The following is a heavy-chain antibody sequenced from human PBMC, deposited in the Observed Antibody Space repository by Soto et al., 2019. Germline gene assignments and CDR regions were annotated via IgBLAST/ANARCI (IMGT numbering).Heavy chain of an antibody. D-gene: IGHD3-22*01. V-gene: IGHV4-31*03. Sequence: PSGTLSLTCTVSGGSISSGGYYWSWIRQHPGKGLEWIGYIYYSGSTYYNPSLKSRVTISVDTSKNQFSLKLSSVTAADTAVYYCASSLVVPLLRTAPFDYWGQGTLVTVSS. CDR1: GGSISSGGYY. J-gene: IGHJ4*02. CDR2: IYYSGST. CDR3: ASSLVVPLLRTAPFDY.